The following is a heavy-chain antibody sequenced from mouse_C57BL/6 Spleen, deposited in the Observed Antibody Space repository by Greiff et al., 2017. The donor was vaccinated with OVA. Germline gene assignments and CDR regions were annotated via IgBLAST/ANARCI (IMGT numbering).Heavy chain of an antibody. CDR2: IDPSDSST. CDR3: ARIDGYDGFDY. D-gene: IGHD2-2*01. V-gene: IGHV1-69*01. CDR1: GYTFTSYW. J-gene: IGHJ2*01. Sequence: QVQLQQPGAELVMPGASVKLSCKASGYTFTSYWMHWVKQRPGQGLEWIGEIDPSDSSTNYNPKFQGKSTLPVDNSSSTAYMLLRSLPSADSAVYYCARIDGYDGFDYWGQGTTLTVSA.